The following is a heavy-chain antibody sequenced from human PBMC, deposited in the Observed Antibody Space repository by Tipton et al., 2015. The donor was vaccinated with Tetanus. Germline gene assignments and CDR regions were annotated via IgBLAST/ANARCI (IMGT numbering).Heavy chain of an antibody. CDR2: IDYFGST. CDR1: GGSISSFY. D-gene: IGHD3-3*01. CDR3: ARTSGYMYSDC. V-gene: IGHV4-59*07. Sequence: TLSLTCTVSGGSISSFYWTWIRQPPGKGLEWIGYIDYFGSTKYNPSLKSRVAMSVDTSKNQLSLRLNSVTSADTAVYYCARTSGYMYSDCWGQGTLVTASS. J-gene: IGHJ4*02.